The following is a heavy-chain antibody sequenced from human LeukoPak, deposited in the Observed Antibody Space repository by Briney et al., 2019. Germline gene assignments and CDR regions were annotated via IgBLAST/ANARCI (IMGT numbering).Heavy chain of an antibody. CDR3: ARPYYYDSRIDP. V-gene: IGHV4-30-4*01. Sequence: PSQTLSLTCTVSGGSISSGDYYWRWIRHPPGKGLEWIAYMYYSGSTYYNPSLKSRVTMSADTSKNQLSLKLSSVTAADTAVYYCARPYYYDSRIDPWGQGILVTVSS. D-gene: IGHD3-22*01. CDR2: MYYSGST. J-gene: IGHJ5*02. CDR1: GGSISSGDYY.